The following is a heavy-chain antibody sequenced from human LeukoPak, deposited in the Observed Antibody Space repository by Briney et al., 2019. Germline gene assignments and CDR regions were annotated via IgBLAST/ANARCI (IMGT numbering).Heavy chain of an antibody. J-gene: IGHJ4*02. Sequence: PGGSLRLSCAASGFTFSSYGMHWVRQAPGKGPEWVAVISYDGSNKYYADSVKGRFTISRDNSKNTLYLQMNSLRAEDTAVYYCAKDRPQFIVTTFQDFDYWGQGTLVTVSS. CDR3: AKDRPQFIVTTFQDFDY. CDR2: ISYDGSNK. V-gene: IGHV3-30*18. D-gene: IGHD3-16*01. CDR1: GFTFSSYG.